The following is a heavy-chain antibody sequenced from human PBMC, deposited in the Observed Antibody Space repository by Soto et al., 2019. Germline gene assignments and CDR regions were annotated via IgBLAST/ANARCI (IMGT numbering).Heavy chain of an antibody. D-gene: IGHD1-26*01. V-gene: IGHV4-59*01. CDR3: ARSYSGTFYGYDT. J-gene: IGHJ5*02. Sequence: SETLSLTCTFSDGSISSYHWSWIRQSPGKGLDWIGYVFYTGSTKYNPALKRRVTISVDTSKNQFSLKLSSVSAADTGLYYCARSYSGTFYGYDTWGQGIMVTVSS. CDR2: VFYTGST. CDR1: DGSISSYH.